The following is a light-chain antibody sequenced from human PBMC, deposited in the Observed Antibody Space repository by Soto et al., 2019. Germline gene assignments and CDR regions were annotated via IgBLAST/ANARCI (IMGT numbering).Light chain of an antibody. J-gene: IGKJ2*01. CDR2: DAS. V-gene: IGKV3-11*01. CDR1: QSVSTY. CDR3: QQRASWPYT. Sequence: EIVLTQSPATLSLFPGERATLSCRASQSVSTYLTWYQQRPGQAPRLLIYDASNRATGIPARFSGSGSGTDFTLTISSLEPEDFAVYYCQQRASWPYTFGQGTKVEIK.